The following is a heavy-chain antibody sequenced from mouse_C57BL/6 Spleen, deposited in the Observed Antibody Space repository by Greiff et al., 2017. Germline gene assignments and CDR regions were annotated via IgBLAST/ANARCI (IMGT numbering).Heavy chain of an antibody. CDR2: IFPGSGST. Sequence: QVQLQQSGPELVKPGASVKISCKASGYTFTDYYINWVKQRPGQGLEWIGWIFPGSGSTYYNEKFKGKATLTVDQSSSTAYMQLNSLTSEDSAVYYCALADGPSGTYWGQGTLVTVSA. V-gene: IGHV1-75*01. J-gene: IGHJ3*01. D-gene: IGHD2-3*01. CDR1: GYTFTDYY. CDR3: ALADGPSGTY.